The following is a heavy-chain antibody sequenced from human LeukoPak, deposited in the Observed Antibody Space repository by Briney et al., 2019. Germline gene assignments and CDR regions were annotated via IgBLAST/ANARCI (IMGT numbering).Heavy chain of an antibody. CDR3: AHQVEETEEVFHH. Sequence: GGSLRLSCAASAFTFSSNAMHWVRQAPGEGLEWVAVVSYDGGSAYYTDSVKGRFTISRDNSKNTLYLQMNSLRAEDTAVYYCAHQVEETEEVFHHWGQGTLVTVSS. CDR2: VSYDGGSA. J-gene: IGHJ4*02. D-gene: IGHD1-1*01. CDR1: AFTFSSNA. V-gene: IGHV3-30-3*01.